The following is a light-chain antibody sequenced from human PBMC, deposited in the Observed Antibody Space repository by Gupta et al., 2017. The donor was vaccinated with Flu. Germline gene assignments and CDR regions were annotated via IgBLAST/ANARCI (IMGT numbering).Light chain of an antibody. CDR1: QTVSRY. J-gene: IGKJ4*01. CDR3: QQGNNWPRLT. V-gene: IGKV3-11*01. Sequence: ERATLSCRASQTVSRYLAWYQQKPGQAPRLLIYDISNRATGIPARFTGSGSGTDFTLTISSLEPEDFAIYYCQQGNNWPRLTFAGGTKVEIK. CDR2: DIS.